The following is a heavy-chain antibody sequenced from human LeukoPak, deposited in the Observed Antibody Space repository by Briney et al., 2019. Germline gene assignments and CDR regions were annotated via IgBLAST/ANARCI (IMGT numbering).Heavy chain of an antibody. CDR3: ARGGLYHYSGTSGDY. D-gene: IGHD1-26*01. CDR1: GFTFSSYE. Sequence: TGGSLRLSCAASGFTFSSYEMNWVRQAPGKGLEWVSYISSSGSTIYYADSVKGRFTISRDNAKNSLYLQMNSLRAEDTAVYYCARGGLYHYSGTSGDYWGQGTLVTVSS. J-gene: IGHJ4*02. V-gene: IGHV3-48*03. CDR2: ISSSGSTI.